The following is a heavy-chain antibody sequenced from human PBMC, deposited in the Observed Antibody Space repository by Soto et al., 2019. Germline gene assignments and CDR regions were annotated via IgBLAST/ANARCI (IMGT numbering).Heavy chain of an antibody. Sequence: ASVKVSCKASGYTFTSYDINWVRQATGQGLEWMGWMNSNSGNTGYAQKFQGRGTMTRNTSISTAYMELSSLRSEDTAVYYCERNPPMGSYYRNLLYYYYGMDVWGQGTTVTVSS. CDR3: ERNPPMGSYYRNLLYYYYGMDV. D-gene: IGHD3-10*01. V-gene: IGHV1-8*01. CDR2: MNSNSGNT. CDR1: GYTFTSYD. J-gene: IGHJ6*02.